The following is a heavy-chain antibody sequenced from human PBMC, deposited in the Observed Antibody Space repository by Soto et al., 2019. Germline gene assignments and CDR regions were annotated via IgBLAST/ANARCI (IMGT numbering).Heavy chain of an antibody. Sequence: QVQLVESGGGVVQPGRSLRLSCAASGFTFSSYAMHWVRQAPGKGLEWVAVISYDGSNKYYADSVKGRFTISRDNSKNTLYLQMNSLRAEDTAVYYCARAGHYCTNGVCYGLSPSWFDPWGQGTLVTVSS. V-gene: IGHV3-30-3*01. CDR2: ISYDGSNK. J-gene: IGHJ5*02. CDR1: GFTFSSYA. CDR3: ARAGHYCTNGVCYGLSPSWFDP. D-gene: IGHD2-8*01.